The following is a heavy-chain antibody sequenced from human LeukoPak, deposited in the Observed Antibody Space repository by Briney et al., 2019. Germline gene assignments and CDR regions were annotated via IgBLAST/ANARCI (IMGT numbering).Heavy chain of an antibody. V-gene: IGHV4-39*07. Sequence: PSETLSLTCTVSGGSITSNKYYWGWIRQPPGKGLEWIGSIYYSGATFYNPSFKSRVTISVDTSKNQFSLKLSSVTAADTAVYYCARDQGPPWFGDYWGQGTLVTVSS. CDR1: GGSITSNKYY. D-gene: IGHD3-10*01. CDR2: IYYSGAT. CDR3: ARDQGPPWFGDY. J-gene: IGHJ4*02.